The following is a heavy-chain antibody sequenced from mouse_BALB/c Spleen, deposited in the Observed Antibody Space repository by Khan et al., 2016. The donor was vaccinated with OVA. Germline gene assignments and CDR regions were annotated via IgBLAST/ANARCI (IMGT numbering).Heavy chain of an antibody. V-gene: IGHV9-4*02. D-gene: IGHD2-14*01. Sequence: QIQLVQSGPELKKPGETVRISCKASGYTFTTAGIQWVQKMPGKGLKWIGWINTHSGVPKYAEDFKGRFAFSLEISVNTAYLQITNLKNEDTATYDCARGGAGYCRNDGGAMEYWGQGTSVTVSS. CDR1: GYTFTTAG. CDR3: ARGGAGYCRNDGGAMEY. J-gene: IGHJ4*01. CDR2: INTHSGVP.